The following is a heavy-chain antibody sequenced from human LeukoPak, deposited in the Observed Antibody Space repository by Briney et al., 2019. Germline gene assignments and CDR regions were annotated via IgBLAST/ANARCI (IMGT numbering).Heavy chain of an antibody. Sequence: EASVKVSCKASGGTFSSYAISWVRQAPGQGLEWMGWINPNSGGTNYAQKFQGRVTMTRDTSISTAYMELSRLRSDDTAVYYCARDLVVPGIAARYYFDYWGQGTLVTVSS. D-gene: IGHD6-13*01. CDR2: INPNSGGT. CDR1: GGTFSSYA. J-gene: IGHJ4*02. CDR3: ARDLVVPGIAARYYFDY. V-gene: IGHV1-2*02.